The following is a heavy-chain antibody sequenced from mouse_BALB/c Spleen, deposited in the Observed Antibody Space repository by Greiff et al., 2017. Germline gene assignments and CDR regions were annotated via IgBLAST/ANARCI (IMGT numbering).Heavy chain of an antibody. V-gene: IGHV2-6-7*01. CDR3: ARVYYYGSSYDYAMDY. D-gene: IGHD1-1*01. CDR2: IWGDGST. CDR1: GFSLTSYG. J-gene: IGHJ4*01. Sequence: VQLQQSGPGLVAPSQSLSITCTVSGFSLTSYGVSWVRQPPGKGLEWLGMIWGDGSTDYNSALKSRLSISKDNSKSQVFLKMNSLQTDDTARYYCARVYYYGSSYDYAMDYWGQGTSVTVSS.